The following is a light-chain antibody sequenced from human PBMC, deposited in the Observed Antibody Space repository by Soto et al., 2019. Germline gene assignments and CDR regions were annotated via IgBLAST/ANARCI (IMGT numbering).Light chain of an antibody. V-gene: IGLV2-11*01. CDR3: CSYVGRYSLYV. CDR1: SSDVGDYNY. Sequence: QSALTQPRSVSGSPGQSVTISCTGTSSDVGDYNYVSWYQQHPGKAPKLMIYDVSKRPSGVPDRFSGSKSGNTASLTISGLQAEDEADYYCCSYVGRYSLYVFGTGTKLTVL. CDR2: DVS. J-gene: IGLJ1*01.